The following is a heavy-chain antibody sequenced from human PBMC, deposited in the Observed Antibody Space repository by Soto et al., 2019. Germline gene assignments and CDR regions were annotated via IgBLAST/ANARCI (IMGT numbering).Heavy chain of an antibody. CDR2: ISGSGGST. D-gene: IGHD3-22*01. Sequence: LRLSCAASGFTFSSYAMSWVRQAPGKGLEWVSAISGSGGSTYYADSVKGRFTISRDNSKNTLYLQMNSLRAEDTAVYYCANYYDSSGYYFRYFDYWGQGTLVTVS. V-gene: IGHV3-23*01. J-gene: IGHJ4*02. CDR1: GFTFSSYA. CDR3: ANYYDSSGYYFRYFDY.